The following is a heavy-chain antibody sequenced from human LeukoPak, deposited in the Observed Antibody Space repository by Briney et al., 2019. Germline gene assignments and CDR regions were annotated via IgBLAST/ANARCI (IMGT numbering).Heavy chain of an antibody. CDR3: AKEGVTPYYFDY. CDR2: ISSSSSYI. V-gene: IGHV3-21*01. CDR1: GFTFSSYS. J-gene: IGHJ4*02. Sequence: GGSLRLSCAASGFTFSSYSMNWVRQAPGKGLEWVSSISSSSSYIYYADSVKGRFTISRDNSKNTLYLQMNSLRAEDTAVYYCAKEGVTPYYFDYWGQGTLVTVSS. D-gene: IGHD4-23*01.